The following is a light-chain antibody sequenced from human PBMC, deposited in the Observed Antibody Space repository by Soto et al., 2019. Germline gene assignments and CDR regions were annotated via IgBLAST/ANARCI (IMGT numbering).Light chain of an antibody. CDR1: QTISSW. J-gene: IGKJ1*01. CDR3: QQYENFSGT. Sequence: DIQMTQSPSTLSGSVGDRVTITCRASQTISSWLAWYQQKPGKAPKLLIYKASTLKSGVPSRFSGSGSGTEFTLTISSLQPDDFATYYCQQYENFSGTFGPGTKVDIK. V-gene: IGKV1-5*03. CDR2: KAS.